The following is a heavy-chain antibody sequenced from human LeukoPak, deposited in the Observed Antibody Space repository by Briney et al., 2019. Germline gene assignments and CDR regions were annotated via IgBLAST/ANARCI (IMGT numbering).Heavy chain of an antibody. CDR1: GFTVNNNR. CDR2: ISGSGGST. CDR3: AKKLRWENFDY. J-gene: IGHJ4*02. D-gene: IGHD4-23*01. Sequence: PGGSLRLSCAASGFTVNNNRMGWVRQAPGKGLEWVSAISGSGGSTYYADSVKGRFTISRDNSKNTLYLQMNSLRAEDTAVYYCAKKLRWENFDYWGQGTLVTVSS. V-gene: IGHV3-23*01.